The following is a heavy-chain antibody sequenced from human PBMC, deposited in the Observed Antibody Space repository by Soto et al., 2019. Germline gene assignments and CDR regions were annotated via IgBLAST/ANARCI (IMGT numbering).Heavy chain of an antibody. Sequence: EVQLVESGGGLVQPGGSLRLSCAVSGFTFNTYDMHWVRQAAGKGLEWVSALGIAGDTYYPDFVKGRFTISRESAKSSLYLQMKSLRDEDTAVYYCVRAPGGRHGVYFYYWGQGTLVTVSS. J-gene: IGHJ4*02. CDR1: GFTFNTYD. CDR2: LGIAGDT. CDR3: VRAPGGRHGVYFYY. V-gene: IGHV3-13*01. D-gene: IGHD2-15*01.